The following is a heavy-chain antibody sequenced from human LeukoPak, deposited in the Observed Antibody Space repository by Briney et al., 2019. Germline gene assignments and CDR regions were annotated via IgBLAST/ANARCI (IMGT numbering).Heavy chain of an antibody. CDR2: ISYDGSNK. D-gene: IGHD3-3*01. Sequence: PGGSLRLSCAASGFTFSSYAMHWVRQAPGKGLEWVAVISYDGSNKYYADSVKGRFTISRDNAKNSLYLQMNSLRAEDTALYYCAKGRVVSHFDYWGQGTLVTVSS. CDR3: AKGRVVSHFDY. CDR1: GFTFSSYA. J-gene: IGHJ4*02. V-gene: IGHV3-30-3*01.